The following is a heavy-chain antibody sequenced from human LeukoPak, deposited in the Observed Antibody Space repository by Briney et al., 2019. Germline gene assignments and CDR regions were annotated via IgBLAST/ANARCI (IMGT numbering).Heavy chain of an antibody. CDR3: AKRPSTVTMPFQH. CDR2: INPNSGGT. Sequence: ASVKVSCKASGYTFTGYYMHWVRQAPGQGLEWMGWINPNSGGTNYAQKFQGRVTMTRDTSISTAYMELSRLRSDDTAVYYCAKRPSTVTMPFQHWGQGTLVTVSS. J-gene: IGHJ1*01. CDR1: GYTFTGYY. D-gene: IGHD4-17*01. V-gene: IGHV1-2*02.